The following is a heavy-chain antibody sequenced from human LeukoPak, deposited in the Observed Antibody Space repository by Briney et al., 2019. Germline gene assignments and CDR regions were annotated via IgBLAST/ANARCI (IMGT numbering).Heavy chain of an antibody. D-gene: IGHD5-24*01. Sequence: SETLSLTCTVSGDSISSSSNYWGWIRQPPGKGLEWIGTLSQSGSTYYNPSLKSRVTIFVDTSKNQVSLTLSSVTAADTAVYYCVRLLSTQLDYWGQRTLVTVSS. J-gene: IGHJ4*02. CDR1: GDSISSSSNY. CDR2: LSQSGST. V-gene: IGHV4-39*01. CDR3: VRLLSTQLDY.